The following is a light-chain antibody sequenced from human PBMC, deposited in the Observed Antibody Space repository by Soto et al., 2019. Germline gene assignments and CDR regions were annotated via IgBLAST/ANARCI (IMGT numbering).Light chain of an antibody. V-gene: IGKV3-15*01. J-gene: IGKJ1*01. Sequence: EIVMTQSPATLSVSPGERATLSCRASPTIYSNVAWYQQKPGQAPRLLIYGESARATGIPARFGGSGSGAEFTLTISGLQSEDSAVYYCQQYNNLPWTGGQGTKVEIK. CDR1: PTIYSN. CDR3: QQYNNLPWT. CDR2: GES.